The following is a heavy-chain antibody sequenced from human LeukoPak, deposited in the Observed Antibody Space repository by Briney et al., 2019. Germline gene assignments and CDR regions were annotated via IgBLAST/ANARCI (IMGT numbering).Heavy chain of an antibody. J-gene: IGHJ6*04. CDR1: GYAFSNYG. Sequence: ASVKVSCKASGYAFSNYGISWVRQAPGQGLEWMGWISTYNGNTNYAQRLQGRVTMTTDTSTSTAYMELRSLRSDDTAVYYCARVSTIFGVATGMDVWGKGTTVTVSS. V-gene: IGHV1-18*01. D-gene: IGHD3-3*01. CDR2: ISTYNGNT. CDR3: ARVSTIFGVATGMDV.